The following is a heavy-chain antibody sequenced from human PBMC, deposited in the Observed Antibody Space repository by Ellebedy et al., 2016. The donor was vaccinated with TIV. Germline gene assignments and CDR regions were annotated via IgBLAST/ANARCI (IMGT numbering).Heavy chain of an antibody. D-gene: IGHD3-9*01. Sequence: MPSETLSLTCTVSGGSISSYYWSWIRLPDAKGLAWIGRISPSWSTNNNPSLESRVTMSVDTSRNHFSLNLNSVTAADTAVYYCARDSSFFDILSGPFDAFDIWGQGTMVTVSS. CDR2: ISPSWST. V-gene: IGHV4-4*07. CDR1: GGSISSYY. J-gene: IGHJ3*02. CDR3: ARDSSFFDILSGPFDAFDI.